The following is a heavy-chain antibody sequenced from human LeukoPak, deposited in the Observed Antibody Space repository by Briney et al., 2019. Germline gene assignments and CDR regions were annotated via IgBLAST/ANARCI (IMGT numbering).Heavy chain of an antibody. CDR1: GVTLSPYG. J-gene: IGHJ5*02. V-gene: IGHV3-30*18. CDR3: AKEGTPQVSTWYDL. Sequence: AGSLRLSCAASGVTLSPYGMHWVRQPPGKGLEWVAVISYEGSTQHYADSVKGRFISSRDNPRNTLYLQMNILRTEDTAVYYCAKEGTPQVSTWYDLWGQGTQVIFSS. D-gene: IGHD3-10*01. CDR2: ISYEGSTQ.